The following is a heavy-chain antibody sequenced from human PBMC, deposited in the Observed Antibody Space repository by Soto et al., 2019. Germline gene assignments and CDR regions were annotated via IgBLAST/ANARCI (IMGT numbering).Heavy chain of an antibody. J-gene: IGHJ4*02. CDR1: GGTFSSYA. D-gene: IGHD2-15*01. V-gene: IGHV1-69*06. CDR2: IIPIFGTA. Sequence: SVKVSCKASGGTFSSYAISWVRQAPGQGLEWMGGIIPIFGTANYAQKFQGRVTITADKSTSTAYMELSSLRSEDTAVYYCARGHDCSGGSCSIDYWGQGTLVTVSS. CDR3: ARGHDCSGGSCSIDY.